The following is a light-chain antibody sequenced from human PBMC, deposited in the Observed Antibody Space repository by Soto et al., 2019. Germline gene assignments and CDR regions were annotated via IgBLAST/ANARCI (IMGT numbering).Light chain of an antibody. CDR2: DVS. CDR1: SSDVGGYNY. CDR3: SSYTGSSTRIV. V-gene: IGLV2-14*01. Sequence: QSALTQPASVSGSPGQSITISCTGTSSDVGGYNYVSWYQQHPGKAPKLMIYDVSNRPSGVSNRFSGSKSGNTASLTISGLQAEDEADYYCSSYTGSSTRIVFGTGTKVTVL. J-gene: IGLJ1*01.